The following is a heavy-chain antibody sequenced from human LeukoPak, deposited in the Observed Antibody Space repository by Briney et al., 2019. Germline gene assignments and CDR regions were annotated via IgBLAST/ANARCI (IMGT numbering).Heavy chain of an antibody. D-gene: IGHD5-12*01. Sequence: ASVKVSCKASGYTFTSYDINWVRQATGQGLEWMGWMNPNSDNTGYAQKFQGRVTMTRNTSISTAYMELSSLRSEDTAVYYCARGGYSGYGLNFVVPDPWGQGTLVTVSS. J-gene: IGHJ5*02. V-gene: IGHV1-8*01. CDR1: GYTFTSYD. CDR2: MNPNSDNT. CDR3: ARGGYSGYGLNFVVPDP.